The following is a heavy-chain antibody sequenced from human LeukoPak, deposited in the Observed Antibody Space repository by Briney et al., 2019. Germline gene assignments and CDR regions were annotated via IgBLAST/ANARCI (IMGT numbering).Heavy chain of an antibody. D-gene: IGHD6-13*01. V-gene: IGHV3-9*01. Sequence: GGSLRLSCAASGFTFDDYAMHWVRQAPGKGLEWGSSISWNSGSIGYAESVKGRFAISRDNAKNSLYLQMNSLRAEDTALYYCAKRSSYSSSDYFDYWGQGTLVTVSS. CDR3: AKRSSYSSSDYFDY. J-gene: IGHJ4*02. CDR1: GFTFDDYA. CDR2: ISWNSGSI.